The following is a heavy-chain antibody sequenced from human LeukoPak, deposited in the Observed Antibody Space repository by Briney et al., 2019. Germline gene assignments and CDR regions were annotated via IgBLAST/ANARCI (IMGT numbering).Heavy chain of an antibody. D-gene: IGHD5-18*01. CDR2: FDPEDGET. Sequence: GASVKVSFKVSGYTLTELSMHWVRQAPGKGLEWMGGFDPEDGETIYAQKFQGRVTMTEDTSTDTAYTELSSLRSEDTAVYYCATNTAMAYGMDVWGQGTTVTVSS. V-gene: IGHV1-24*01. J-gene: IGHJ6*02. CDR1: GYTLTELS. CDR3: ATNTAMAYGMDV.